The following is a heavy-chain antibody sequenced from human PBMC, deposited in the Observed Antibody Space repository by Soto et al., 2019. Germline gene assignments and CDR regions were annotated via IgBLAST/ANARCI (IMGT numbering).Heavy chain of an antibody. CDR2: ISYDGSNK. D-gene: IGHD6-25*01. Sequence: GESLKISCAASVFTFSSYGMHWVRQAPGKGLEWVAVISYDGSNKYYADSVKGRFTISRDNSKNTLYLQMNSLRAEDTAVYYCAKELRRIGYYYGMDVWGQGTTVTVSS. CDR1: VFTFSSYG. CDR3: AKELRRIGYYYGMDV. J-gene: IGHJ6*02. V-gene: IGHV3-30*18.